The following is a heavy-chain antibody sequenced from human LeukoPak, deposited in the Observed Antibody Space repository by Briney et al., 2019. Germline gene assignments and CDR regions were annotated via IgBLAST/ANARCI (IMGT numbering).Heavy chain of an antibody. D-gene: IGHD2-2*01. CDR2: IRYDGSNK. CDR3: ARSGVVVPAAQYYYYYMDV. Sequence: PGGSLRLSCAASGFTFSSYGMHWVRQAPGQGLEWVAFIRYDGSNKYYADSVKGRFTISRDNSENTLYLQMNSLRAEDTAVYYCARSGVVVPAAQYYYYYMDVWGKGTTVTVSS. V-gene: IGHV3-33*01. CDR1: GFTFSSYG. J-gene: IGHJ6*03.